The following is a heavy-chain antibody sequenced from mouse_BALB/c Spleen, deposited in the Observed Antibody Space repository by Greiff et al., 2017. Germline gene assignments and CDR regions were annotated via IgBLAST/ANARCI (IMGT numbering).Heavy chain of an antibody. CDR1: GFTFSSFG. CDR3: ARWRGAYYAMDY. CDR2: ISSGSSTI. J-gene: IGHJ4*01. V-gene: IGHV5-17*02. Sequence: EVQGVESGGGLVQPGGSRKLSCAASGFTFSSFGMHWVRQAPEKGLEWVAYISSGSSTIYYADTVKGRFTISRDNPKNTLFLQMTSLRSEDTAMYDCARWRGAYYAMDYWGQGTSVTVSS.